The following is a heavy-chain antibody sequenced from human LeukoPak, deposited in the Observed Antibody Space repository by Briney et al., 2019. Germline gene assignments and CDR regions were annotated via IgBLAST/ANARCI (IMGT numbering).Heavy chain of an antibody. J-gene: IGHJ4*02. CDR1: GYTFTSYA. CDR3: ATGDNYYDSSGYSH. D-gene: IGHD3-22*01. CDR2: INAGNGNT. Sequence: ASVKVSCKASGYTFTSYAMHWVRQAPGQRLEWMGWINAGNGNTKYSQKFQGRVTITRDTSASTAYMELSSLRSEDTAVYYCATGDNYYDSSGYSHWGQGTLVTVSS. V-gene: IGHV1-3*01.